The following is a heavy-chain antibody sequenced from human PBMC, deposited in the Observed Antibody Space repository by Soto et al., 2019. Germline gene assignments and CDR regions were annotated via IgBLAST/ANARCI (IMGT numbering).Heavy chain of an antibody. CDR1: GFTFSSYA. CDR2: ISGSGHRT. V-gene: IGHV3-23*01. J-gene: IGHJ5*02. CDR3: AKERGYSGHDHYNWFAP. D-gene: IGHD5-12*01. Sequence: EVQLLESGGGLVQPGGSLSLSCVTSGFTFSSYAMSWVRQAPGKGLEWVSGISGSGHRTYYADSVKGRFTISRDNSKTTLYVHMNSLRSEDTAVYYCAKERGYSGHDHYNWFAPWGQGTLVTVSS.